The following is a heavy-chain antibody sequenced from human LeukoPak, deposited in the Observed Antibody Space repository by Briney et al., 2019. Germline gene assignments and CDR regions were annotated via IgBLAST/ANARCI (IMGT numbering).Heavy chain of an antibody. CDR2: ISTAITTT. V-gene: IGHV3-48*01. CDR3: ARDGGKGYEIDY. CDR1: GFPFSNNP. J-gene: IGHJ4*02. D-gene: IGHD2-2*01. Sequence: PGGSLRLSCVVSGFPFSNNPMNWVRQAPGKGLEWVSHISTAITTTYYAESVKGRFTISRDNAKNSLYLQMNSLRVEDTAVYYCARDGGKGYEIDYWGQGTLVTVSS.